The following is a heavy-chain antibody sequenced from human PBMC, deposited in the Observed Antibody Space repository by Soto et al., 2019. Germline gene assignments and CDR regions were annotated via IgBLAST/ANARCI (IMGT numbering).Heavy chain of an antibody. CDR3: ARDSSGWYYFDY. D-gene: IGHD6-19*01. J-gene: IGHJ4*02. CDR1: GFTFSSYS. V-gene: IGHV3-21*01. CDR2: ISSSSSYI. Sequence: GGSLRLSCAASGFTFSSYSMNWVRQAPGKGLEWVSSISSSSSYIYYADSVKGRFTISRDNAKNSLYLQMNSLRAEVTAVYYCARDSSGWYYFDYWGQGTLVTVSS.